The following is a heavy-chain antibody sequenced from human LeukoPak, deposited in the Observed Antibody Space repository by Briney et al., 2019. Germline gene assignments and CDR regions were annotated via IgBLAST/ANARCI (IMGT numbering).Heavy chain of an antibody. J-gene: IGHJ6*02. V-gene: IGHV4-4*07. Sequence: SETLSLTCTVSGGSISSHYWSWIRQPPGKGLEWIGRIYTSGSTNYNPSLKSRVTMSVDTSKNQFSLKLSSVTAADTAVYYCARVTPAYYYGMDVWGQGTTVTVSS. D-gene: IGHD4-23*01. CDR3: ARVTPAYYYGMDV. CDR1: GGSISSHY. CDR2: IYTSGST.